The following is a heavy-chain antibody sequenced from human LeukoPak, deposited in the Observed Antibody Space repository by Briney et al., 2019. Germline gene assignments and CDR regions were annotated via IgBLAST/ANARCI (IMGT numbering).Heavy chain of an antibody. CDR1: VYTFTSFD. J-gene: IGHJ5*02. V-gene: IGHV1-8*03. CDR2: MNPNSGNT. Sequence: ASVKVSCKASVYTFTSFDIIWVRQATGQGLEWMGWMNPNSGNTGYAQKFQGRVTITRNTSITTAHMELRSLRSEDTAVYYCASGYYDTSEYSVGFDPWGQGTLVTVSS. CDR3: ASGYYDTSEYSVGFDP. D-gene: IGHD3-22*01.